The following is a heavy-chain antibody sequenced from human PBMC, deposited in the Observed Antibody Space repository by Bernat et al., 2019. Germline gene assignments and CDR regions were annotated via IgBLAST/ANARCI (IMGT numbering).Heavy chain of an antibody. Sequence: QVQLVQSGAEVKKPGASVKVSCKASGYTFTGYYMHWVRQAPGQGLEWMGRINPNSGGTNYAQKLQGRVTMTRKTTISAAYMELSRLRSDDTAVYYCTSLPSNIAVAGTGSDYWGQGTLVTVSS. J-gene: IGHJ4*02. CDR2: INPNSGGT. D-gene: IGHD6-19*01. CDR3: TSLPSNIAVAGTGSDY. V-gene: IGHV1-2*06. CDR1: GYTFTGYY.